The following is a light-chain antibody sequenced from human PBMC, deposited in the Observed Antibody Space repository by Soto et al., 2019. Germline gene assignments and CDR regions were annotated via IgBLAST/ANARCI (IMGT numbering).Light chain of an antibody. Sequence: DIQMTQSPSSLSASVGDRVTITCRGSQGISSRLAWYQQKPGKAPKLLIYKASSLESGVPSRFSGSGSGTEFTLTISSLQPDDFATYYCQQYNSYSRTFGQGTKVDI. CDR3: QQYNSYSRT. CDR1: QGISSR. CDR2: KAS. J-gene: IGKJ1*01. V-gene: IGKV1-5*03.